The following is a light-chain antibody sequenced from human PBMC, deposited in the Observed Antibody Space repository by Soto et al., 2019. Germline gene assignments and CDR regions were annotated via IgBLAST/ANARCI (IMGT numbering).Light chain of an antibody. CDR3: QQYYSTPYT. Sequence: DLVMTQSPDSLAVSLGERATLNCKSSQSILYTSNNNNYLAWYRQKPGQPPKLLLYWASTRESGVPDRFNGSGSGTDFTLTISSLQAEDVAVYYCQQYYSTPYTFGQGTKLEIK. CDR2: WAS. J-gene: IGKJ2*01. CDR1: QSILYTSNNNNY. V-gene: IGKV4-1*01.